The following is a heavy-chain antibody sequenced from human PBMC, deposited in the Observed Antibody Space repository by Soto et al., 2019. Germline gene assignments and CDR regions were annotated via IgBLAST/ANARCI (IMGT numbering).Heavy chain of an antibody. J-gene: IGHJ6*02. CDR1: GFTFSSYS. CDR3: ARVGYCSSTSCYTWGDYYYSYGMDV. D-gene: IGHD2-2*02. V-gene: IGHV3-21*01. CDR2: ISSSSSYI. Sequence: PGGSLRLSCAASGFTFSSYSMNWVRQAPGKGLEWVSSISSSSSYIYCADSVKGRFTISRDNAKNSLYLQMNSLRAEDTAVYYCARVGYCSSTSCYTWGDYYYSYGMDVWGQGTTVTVSS.